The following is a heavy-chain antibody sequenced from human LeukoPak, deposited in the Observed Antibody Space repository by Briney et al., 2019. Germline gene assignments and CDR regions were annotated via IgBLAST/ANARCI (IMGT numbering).Heavy chain of an antibody. CDR3: AKDLDGYHASYFGS. CDR2: ISGSGGST. V-gene: IGHV3-23*01. CDR1: GFTFSSYA. D-gene: IGHD5-24*01. Sequence: GGSLRLSFAASGFTFSSYAMTWVRQVPGKGLEWVSSISGSGGSTYYADSVKGRFTISRDNSKNMVYLQMNSLRAEDTAVYYCAKDLDGYHASYFGSWGQGTLVTVSS. J-gene: IGHJ4*02.